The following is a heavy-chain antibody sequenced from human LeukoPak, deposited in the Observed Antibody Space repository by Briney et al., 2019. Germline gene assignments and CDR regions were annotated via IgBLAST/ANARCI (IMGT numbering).Heavy chain of an antibody. J-gene: IGHJ5*02. CDR2: IKQDGSEK. Sequence: GGSLRLSCAASGFTFSSYWMSWVRQAPGKGLEWVANIKQDGSEKYYVDSVKGRFTISRDNAKNSLYLQMNSLRAEDTAVYYCARGGYCSGGSCYGEYNWFDPWGQGTLVTVSS. V-gene: IGHV3-7*01. CDR3: ARGGYCSGGSCYGEYNWFDP. D-gene: IGHD2-15*01. CDR1: GFTFSSYW.